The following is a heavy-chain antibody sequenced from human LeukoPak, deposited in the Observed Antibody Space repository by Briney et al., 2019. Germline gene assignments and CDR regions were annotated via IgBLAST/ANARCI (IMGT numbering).Heavy chain of an antibody. CDR1: GFTFSSYA. CDR3: AKLPDSGSQFAPDAPKAPVDY. Sequence: PGGSLRLSCAASGFTFSSYAMSWVRQAPGKGLEWVSAISGSGGSTYYADSVKGRFTISRDNSKNTLYLQMNSLRAEDTAVYYCAKLPDSGSQFAPDAPKAPVDYRGQGTLVTVSS. V-gene: IGHV3-23*01. CDR2: ISGSGGST. D-gene: IGHD1-26*01. J-gene: IGHJ4*02.